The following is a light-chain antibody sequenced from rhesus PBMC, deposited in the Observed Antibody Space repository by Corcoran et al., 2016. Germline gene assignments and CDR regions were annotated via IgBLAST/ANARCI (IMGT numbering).Light chain of an antibody. V-gene: IGKV1-66*01. CDR2: YAS. CDR3: QQYNGSPFT. J-gene: IGKJ3*01. Sequence: DIQMTQSPSSLSASVGDRVTITCRASQGINHYLSWYQQKPGKAPKHLIYYASSLETGVPTRFSGSGSGTDYTLTISSLQPEDIATYYCQQYNGSPFTFGPGTKLNIK. CDR1: QGINHY.